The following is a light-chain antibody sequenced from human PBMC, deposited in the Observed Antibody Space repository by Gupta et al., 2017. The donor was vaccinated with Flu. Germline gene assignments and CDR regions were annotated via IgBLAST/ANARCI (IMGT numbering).Light chain of an antibody. J-gene: IGLJ3*02. CDR3: LLSYSGARV. CDR1: IGAVTSGHS. CDR2: DTS. Sequence: QAVATPEPSLTVSPGGTVTLTCGSNIGAVTSGHSPHWFQQKPGQAPRTLIYDTSNKYSWTPARFSGSLLGGNAALTLSGAQPEDDADYYCLLSYSGARVFGGGTKLTVL. V-gene: IGLV7-46*01.